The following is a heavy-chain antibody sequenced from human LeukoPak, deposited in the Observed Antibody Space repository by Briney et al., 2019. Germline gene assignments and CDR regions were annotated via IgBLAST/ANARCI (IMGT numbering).Heavy chain of an antibody. Sequence: SETLSLTCTVSGGSISSSDYYWSWIRQPAGKGLEWIGRIYTSGSTNYNPSLKSRVTMSVDTSKNQFSLKLSSVTAADTAVYYCARDGSGWTPFDFWGQGTLVTVSS. CDR2: IYTSGST. D-gene: IGHD6-19*01. CDR3: ARDGSGWTPFDF. J-gene: IGHJ4*02. CDR1: GGSISSSDYY. V-gene: IGHV4-61*02.